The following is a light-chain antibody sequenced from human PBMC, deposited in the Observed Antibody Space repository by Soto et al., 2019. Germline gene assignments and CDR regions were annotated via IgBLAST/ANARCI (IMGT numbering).Light chain of an antibody. J-gene: IGKJ5*01. CDR3: QQSFSTPT. CDR2: SAS. CDR1: QSISGY. Sequence: DIQMTQSPSSLSASVGDRGTITCRASQSISGYLNWYQQKPGKAPELLIYSASNLQSGVPSRFSGSGSGTDFTLTISGLQSEDFATYYCQQSFSTPTFGQGTRLEIK. V-gene: IGKV1-39*01.